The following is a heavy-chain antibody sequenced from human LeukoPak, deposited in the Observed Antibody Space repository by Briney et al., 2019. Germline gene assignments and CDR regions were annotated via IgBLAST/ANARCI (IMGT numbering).Heavy chain of an antibody. D-gene: IGHD3-3*01. J-gene: IGHJ3*02. CDR1: GYSFTSYW. V-gene: IGHV5-51*01. CDR3: ARGERARLYDFWSGKEIDAFDI. CDR2: IYPGDSDT. Sequence: LGESLKISCKGSGYSFTSYWIGWVRQMPGKGLEWMGIIYPGDSDTRYSPSFQGQVTISADKSISTAYLQWSSLKASDTAMYYCARGERARLYDFWSGKEIDAFDIWGQGTMVTVSS.